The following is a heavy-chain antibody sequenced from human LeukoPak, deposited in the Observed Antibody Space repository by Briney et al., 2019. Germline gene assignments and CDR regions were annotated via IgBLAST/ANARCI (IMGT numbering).Heavy chain of an antibody. CDR2: IYYSGST. CDR1: GGSINNYY. J-gene: IGHJ4*02. Sequence: KPSETLSLTCTVSGGSINNYYWSWIRQPPGKGLEWIGYIYYSGSTSYNPSLKSRVTISVDTSKNQFSLKLSSVTDADTAVYYCARHASGYYDNWGRGTLVTVSS. CDR3: ARHASGYYDN. D-gene: IGHD3-10*01. V-gene: IGHV4-59*08.